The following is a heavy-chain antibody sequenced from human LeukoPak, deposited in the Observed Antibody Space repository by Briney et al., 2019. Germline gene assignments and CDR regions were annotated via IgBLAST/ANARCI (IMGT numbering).Heavy chain of an antibody. D-gene: IGHD2-21*02. J-gene: IGHJ4*02. CDR1: GFTFSTYA. CDR2: IKSKTDGGTT. Sequence: GGSLRLSCAASGFTFSTYAMSWVRQAPGKGLEWVGRIKSKTDGGTTDYAAPVKGRFTISRDDSKNTLYLQMNSLKTEDTAVYYCAKDLGHIVVVTALDYWGQGTLVTVSS. V-gene: IGHV3-15*01. CDR3: AKDLGHIVVVTALDY.